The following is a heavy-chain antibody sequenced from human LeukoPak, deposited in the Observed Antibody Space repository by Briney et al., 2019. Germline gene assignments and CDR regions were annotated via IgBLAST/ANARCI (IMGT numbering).Heavy chain of an antibody. CDR2: ISSNGGST. V-gene: IGHV3-64*01. D-gene: IGHD6-19*01. CDR3: ARAGYSSGWYYDY. CDR1: GFTFSSYA. J-gene: IGHJ4*02. Sequence: GGSLRLSCAASGFTFSSYAMHWVRQAPGKGLEYVSAISSNGGSTYYANSVKGRFTISRDNSKNTLYLQMGSLRAEDMAVYYCARAGYSSGWYYDYWGQGPLVTVSS.